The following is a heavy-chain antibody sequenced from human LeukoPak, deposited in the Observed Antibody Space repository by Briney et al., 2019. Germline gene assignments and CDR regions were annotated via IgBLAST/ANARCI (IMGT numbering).Heavy chain of an antibody. CDR1: GFTFSSYA. CDR3: AKSEMATIPPAY. V-gene: IGHV3-9*01. Sequence: PGGSLRLSCAASGFTFSSYAMSWVRQTPGKGLEWVSGISWNSGSIGYADSVKGRFTISRDNAKNSLYLQMNSLRAEDTALYYCAKSEMATIPPAYWGQGTLVTVSS. D-gene: IGHD5-24*01. J-gene: IGHJ4*02. CDR2: ISWNSGSI.